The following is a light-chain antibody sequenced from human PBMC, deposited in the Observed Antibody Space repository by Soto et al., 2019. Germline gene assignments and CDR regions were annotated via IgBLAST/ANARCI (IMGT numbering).Light chain of an antibody. CDR3: SSYASSGARV. CDR2: EVS. J-gene: IGLJ3*02. CDR1: SSDVGGYNY. Sequence: QSALTQPASVSGSPGQSITISCTGTSSDVGGYNYVSWYQQHPDKAPKLMIYEVSNRPSGVSSRFSGSKSGNTASLTISGLQADDEADYYCSSYASSGARVFGGGTKVTVL. V-gene: IGLV2-14*01.